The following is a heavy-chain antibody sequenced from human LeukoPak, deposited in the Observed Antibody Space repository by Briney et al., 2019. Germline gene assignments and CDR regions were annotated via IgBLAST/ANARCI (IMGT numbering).Heavy chain of an antibody. Sequence: SETLSLTCTVSGYSISSGYYWGWIRQPPGKGLEWIGSIYHSGSTYYNPSLKSRVTISVDTSKNQFSLKLSSVTAADTAVYYCARGRAMIVVVMTYYFDYWGQGTLVTVSS. CDR2: IYHSGST. J-gene: IGHJ4*02. V-gene: IGHV4-38-2*02. D-gene: IGHD3-22*01. CDR3: ARGRAMIVVVMTYYFDY. CDR1: GYSISSGYY.